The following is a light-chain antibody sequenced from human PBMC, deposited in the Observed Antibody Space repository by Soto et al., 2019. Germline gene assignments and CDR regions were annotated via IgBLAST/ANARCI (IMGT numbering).Light chain of an antibody. Sequence: QSVLTQPASVSGSPGQSIAISCTGTSSDVGSYNRVSWYQQPPGTAPKLMIYEVSNRPSGVSDRFSGSKSGNMASMTISGLQAEDEADYYCNSYTSSGTYVFGTGTKDTVL. CDR3: NSYTSSGTYV. CDR1: SSDVGSYNR. V-gene: IGLV2-18*02. J-gene: IGLJ1*01. CDR2: EVS.